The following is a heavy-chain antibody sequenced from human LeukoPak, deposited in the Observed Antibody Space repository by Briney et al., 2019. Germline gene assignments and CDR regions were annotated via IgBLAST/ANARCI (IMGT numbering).Heavy chain of an antibody. CDR3: ARAGGSGSYYLDYYYYYYMDV. J-gene: IGHJ6*03. D-gene: IGHD3-10*01. CDR2: ISAYNGNT. CDR1: GYTFTSYG. V-gene: IGHV1-18*01. Sequence: ASVKVSCKASGYTFTSYGISWVRQAPGQGLEWMGWISAYNGNTNYAQKLQGRVTMTTDTSTSTAYMELRSLRSDDTAVYYCARAGGSGSYYLDYYYYYYMDVWGKGTTVTVSS.